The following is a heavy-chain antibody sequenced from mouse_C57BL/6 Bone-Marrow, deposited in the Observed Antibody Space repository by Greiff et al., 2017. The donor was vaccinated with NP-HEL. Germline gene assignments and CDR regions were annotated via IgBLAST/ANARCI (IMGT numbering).Heavy chain of an antibody. CDR3: AREVPYNWGWFAY. CDR2: INPSNGGT. J-gene: IGHJ3*01. CDR1: GYTFTSYW. Sequence: QVQLQQPGTELVKPGASVKLSCKASGYTFTSYWMHWVKQRPGQGLEWIGNINPSNGGTNYNEKFKSKATLTVDKSSSTAYMQLSSLTSEDAAVYYCAREVPYNWGWFAYWGQGTLVTVSA. D-gene: IGHD4-1*01. V-gene: IGHV1-53*01.